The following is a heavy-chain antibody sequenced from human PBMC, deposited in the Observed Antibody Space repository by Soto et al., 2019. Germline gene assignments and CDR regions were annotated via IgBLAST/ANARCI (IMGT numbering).Heavy chain of an antibody. CDR2: IVVGSGNT. V-gene: IGHV1-58*01. CDR3: AADGYCSGGSCYEYDYGMDV. J-gene: IGHJ6*02. CDR1: GFTFTSSA. D-gene: IGHD2-15*01. Sequence: SVKVSCKASGFTFTSSAVQWVRQARGQRLEWIGWIVVGSGNTNYAQKFQERVTITRDTSTSTAYMELSSLRSEDTAVYYCAADGYCSGGSCYEYDYGMDVWGQGTTVTVSS.